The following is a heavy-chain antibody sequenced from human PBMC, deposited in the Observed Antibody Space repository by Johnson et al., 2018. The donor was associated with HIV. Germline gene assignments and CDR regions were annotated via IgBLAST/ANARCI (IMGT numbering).Heavy chain of an antibody. CDR1: GFTFSSYG. D-gene: IGHD1-7*01. CDR2: IWYDGSNK. V-gene: IGHV3-33*08. J-gene: IGHJ3*02. CDR3: GIIWNYTFDI. Sequence: QVQLVESGGGVVQPGRSLRLSCAASGFTFSSYGMHWVRQAPGKGLEWVAVIWYDGSNKYYADSVKGRFTISRDNSKHTLYLQMNSLRAEDTAVYDGGIIWNYTFDIGGQGTIVTVSS.